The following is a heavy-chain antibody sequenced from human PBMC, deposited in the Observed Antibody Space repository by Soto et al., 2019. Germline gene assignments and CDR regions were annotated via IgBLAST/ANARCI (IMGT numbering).Heavy chain of an antibody. CDR2: INHSGST. CDR3: ARVAEGHFDY. V-gene: IGHV4-34*01. Sequence: DTLSLTCAVYGGSFSGYYWSWIRQPPGKGLEWIGEINHSGSTNYNPSLKSRVTISVDTSKNQFSLKLSSVTAADTAVYYCARVAEGHFDYWGQGTLVTVSS. J-gene: IGHJ4*02. CDR1: GGSFSGYY.